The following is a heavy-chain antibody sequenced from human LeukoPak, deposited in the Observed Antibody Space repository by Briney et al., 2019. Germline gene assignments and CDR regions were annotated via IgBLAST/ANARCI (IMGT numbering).Heavy chain of an antibody. V-gene: IGHV4-34*01. Sequence: SQTLSLTCAVYGGSFSGSYWSSIRQPPGKGLEWHGEINHRASTTSSPSLKNRVPISVDPSKNHFSLKLSSVTPADTAVYYCERDRPNYYDSSGYYYKRQHYGMDVWGQGTTVTVSS. D-gene: IGHD3-22*01. CDR3: ERDRPNYYDSSGYYYKRQHYGMDV. CDR2: INHRAST. J-gene: IGHJ6*02. CDR1: GGSFSGSY.